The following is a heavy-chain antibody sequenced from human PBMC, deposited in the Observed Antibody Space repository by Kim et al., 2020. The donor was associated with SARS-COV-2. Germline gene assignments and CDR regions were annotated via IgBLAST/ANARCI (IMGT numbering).Heavy chain of an antibody. Sequence: ASVKVSCKASGYTFTSYGISWVRQAPGQGLEWMGWISAYNGNTNYAQKLQGRVTMTTDTSTSTAYMELRSLRSDDTAVYYCARCPAYCSSTSCYYYYGMDVWGQGTTVTVSS. CDR3: ARCPAYCSSTSCYYYYGMDV. CDR1: GYTFTSYG. CDR2: ISAYNGNT. J-gene: IGHJ6*02. V-gene: IGHV1-18*04. D-gene: IGHD2-2*01.